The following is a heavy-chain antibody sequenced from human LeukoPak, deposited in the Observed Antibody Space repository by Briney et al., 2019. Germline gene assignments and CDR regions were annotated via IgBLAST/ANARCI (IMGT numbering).Heavy chain of an antibody. CDR1: GYTFTSYY. D-gene: IGHD1-26*01. Sequence: ASVKVSCKASGYTFTSYYMHWVRQAPGQGLEWMGIINPSGGSTGYAQKFQGRVTMTRDMSTSTVYMELSSLRSEDTAVYYCARTYSGSYGFDYWGQGTLVTVSS. J-gene: IGHJ4*02. V-gene: IGHV1-46*01. CDR3: ARTYSGSYGFDY. CDR2: INPSGGST.